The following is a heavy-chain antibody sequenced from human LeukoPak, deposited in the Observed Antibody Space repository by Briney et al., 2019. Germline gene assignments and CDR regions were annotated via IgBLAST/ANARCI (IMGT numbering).Heavy chain of an antibody. CDR2: IYYSGST. V-gene: IGHV4-30-4*08. D-gene: IGHD3-3*01. CDR1: GDSINSGDYY. J-gene: IGHJ5*02. CDR3: ARQRFLEWLSWFDP. Sequence: SETLSLTCTVSGDSINSGDYYWSWIRQPPGKGLEWIGYIYYSGSTYYNPSLKSRVTISLDTSKNQFSLRLSSVTAADTAVYYCARQRFLEWLSWFDPWGQGTLVTVSS.